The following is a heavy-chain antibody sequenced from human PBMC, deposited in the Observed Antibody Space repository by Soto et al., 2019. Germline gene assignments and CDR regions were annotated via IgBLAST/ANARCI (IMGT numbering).Heavy chain of an antibody. CDR2: IYYSGST. CDR1: GGSISSGGYY. V-gene: IGHV4-31*03. Sequence: SETLSLTCTVSGGSISSGGYYWSWIRQHPGKGLEWIGYIYYSGSTYYNPSLKSRVTISVDTSKNQFSLKLSSVTAADTAVYYCARERVGSTGYSSGWYGNWFDPWGQGTLVTAPQ. J-gene: IGHJ5*02. D-gene: IGHD6-19*01. CDR3: ARERVGSTGYSSGWYGNWFDP.